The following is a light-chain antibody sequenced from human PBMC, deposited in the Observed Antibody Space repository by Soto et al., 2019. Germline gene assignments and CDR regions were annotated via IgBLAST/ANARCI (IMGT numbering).Light chain of an antibody. CDR2: AAS. Sequence: DIQMTQSPSSLSASVGDRVTITCRASQTINAYLNWYQQKPGKAPKLLIYAASSLQSGVPSRFSGSGSWTDFTVTISSLQPEDFATYYCQESYRTPRTFGQGTRLEI. V-gene: IGKV1-39*01. J-gene: IGKJ2*01. CDR1: QTINAY. CDR3: QESYRTPRT.